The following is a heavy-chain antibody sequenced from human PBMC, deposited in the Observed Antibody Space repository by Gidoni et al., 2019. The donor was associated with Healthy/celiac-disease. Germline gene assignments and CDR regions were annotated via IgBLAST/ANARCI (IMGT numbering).Heavy chain of an antibody. CDR2: ISYDGSNK. CDR3: AREGWELEIDY. J-gene: IGHJ4*02. D-gene: IGHD1-26*01. CDR1: GFTFSSYA. V-gene: IGHV3-30-3*01. Sequence: QVQLVESGGGVVQPGRSLRLSCAASGFTFSSYAMHWVRQAPGKGLEWVAVISYDGSNKYYADSVKGRFTISRDNSKNTLYLQMNSLRAEDTAVYYCAREGWELEIDYWGQGTLVTVSS.